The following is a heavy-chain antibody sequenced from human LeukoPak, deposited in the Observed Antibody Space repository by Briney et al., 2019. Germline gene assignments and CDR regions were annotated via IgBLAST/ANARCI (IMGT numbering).Heavy chain of an antibody. D-gene: IGHD1-14*01. CDR2: IYPGDSDT. V-gene: IGHV5-51*01. CDR3: ARRYSAGEVDY. J-gene: IGHJ4*02. CDR1: GXSFTSYW. Sequence: GESLKISCKGSGXSFTSYWNGWVRQMPGKGLEWMGIIYPGDSDTRYSPSFQGQVTISADKSSSAAYLQWSSLKASDTAMYYCARRYSAGEVDYWGQGTLVTVSS.